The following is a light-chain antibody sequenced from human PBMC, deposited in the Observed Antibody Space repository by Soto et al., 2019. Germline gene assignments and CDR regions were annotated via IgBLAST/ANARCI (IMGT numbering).Light chain of an antibody. CDR3: ASYTTGTTLVV. J-gene: IGLJ3*02. Sequence: QSVLTQPASVSGSPGQSITISCTGTSSDVGAYNFASWYQQYPGKAPKLMIYEVSNRPSGVSNRFSGSKSGNTASLTISGLQAEDEADYHCASYTTGTTLVVFGGGTKLTVL. V-gene: IGLV2-14*01. CDR1: SSDVGAYNF. CDR2: EVS.